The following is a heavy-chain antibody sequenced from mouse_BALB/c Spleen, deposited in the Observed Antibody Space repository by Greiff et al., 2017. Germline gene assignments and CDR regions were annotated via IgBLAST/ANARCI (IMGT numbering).Heavy chain of an antibody. D-gene: IGHD1-1*01. J-gene: IGHJ4*01. CDR2: IYPGSGST. Sequence: LQQPGSELVRPGASLKLSCKASGYTFTSYWMHWVKQRHGQGLEWIGNIYPGSGSTNYDEKFKSKGTLTVDTSSSTAYMHLSSLTSEDSAVYYCTRSPSYYYGSSSYAMDYWGQGTSVTVSS. CDR1: GYTFTSYW. CDR3: TRSPSYYYGSSSYAMDY. V-gene: IGHV1S22*01.